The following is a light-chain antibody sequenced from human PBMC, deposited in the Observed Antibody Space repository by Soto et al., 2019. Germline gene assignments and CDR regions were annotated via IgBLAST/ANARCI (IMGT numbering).Light chain of an antibody. V-gene: IGLV4-69*01. J-gene: IGLJ3*02. CDR3: QTWGTGIGV. Sequence: QPVLTQSPSASASLGASVKLTCTLSSGHSSYAIAWHQQQPEKGPRYLMKLNSDGSHSKGDGIPDRFSGSSSGAERYLTISGLQSADEADSHCQTWGTGIGVFGGGTKVTVL. CDR2: LNSDGSH. CDR1: SGHSSYA.